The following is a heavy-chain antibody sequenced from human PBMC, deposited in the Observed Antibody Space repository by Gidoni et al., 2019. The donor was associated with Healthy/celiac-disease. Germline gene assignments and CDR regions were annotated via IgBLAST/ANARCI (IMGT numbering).Heavy chain of an antibody. Sequence: QVPLVQSGAEVKKPGSSVKVSCKASGSTFSSYAISWVRQAPGQGLEWMGGIIPIFGTANYAQKFQGRVTITADESTSTAYMELSSLRSEDTAVYYCARVRRAVVVSRNNGWFDPWGQGTLVTVSS. CDR1: GSTFSSYA. CDR3: ARVRRAVVVSRNNGWFDP. J-gene: IGHJ5*02. D-gene: IGHD2-2*01. V-gene: IGHV1-69*01. CDR2: IIPIFGTA.